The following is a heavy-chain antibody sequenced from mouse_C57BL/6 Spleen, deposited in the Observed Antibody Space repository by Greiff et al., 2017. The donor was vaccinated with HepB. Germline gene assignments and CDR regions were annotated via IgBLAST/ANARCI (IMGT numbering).Heavy chain of an antibody. CDR2: ISYDGSN. CDR3: ARDQDY. V-gene: IGHV3-6*01. Sequence: EVKLMESGPGLVQPSQSLSLTCSVTGYSITSGYYWNWIRQFPGNKLVWMGYISYDGSNNYNPSLKNRFSITRDTSKNQFFLKLNSVATEDTATYYCARDQDYWGQGTTLTVSS. CDR1: GYSITSGYY. J-gene: IGHJ2*01.